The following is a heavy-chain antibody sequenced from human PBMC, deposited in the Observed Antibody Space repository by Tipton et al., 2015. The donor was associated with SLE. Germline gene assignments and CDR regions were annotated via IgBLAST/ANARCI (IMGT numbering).Heavy chain of an antibody. CDR3: ARDGPYYEFWSGMGTFDI. CDR1: GDSIISSSYY. D-gene: IGHD3-3*01. J-gene: IGHJ3*02. V-gene: IGHV4-39*07. CDR2: MYYSGST. Sequence: TLSLTCSVSGDSIISSSYYWGWIRQPPGKGLEWIGSMYYSGSTYYTPSLKSRVTISVDTPKNQFSLMLRSVTAADTAVYYCARDGPYYEFWSGMGTFDIWGQGTMATVSS.